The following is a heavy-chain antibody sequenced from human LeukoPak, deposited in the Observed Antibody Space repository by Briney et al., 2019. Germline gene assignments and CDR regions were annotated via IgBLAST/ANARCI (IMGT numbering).Heavy chain of an antibody. D-gene: IGHD5-18*01. CDR3: ARDLAYSRLDY. J-gene: IGHJ4*02. Sequence: GGSLRLSCAVSGLTFSSSWTDWVRQAPGKGLEWVASINPDGNKKYSADSVKGRFTISRDNAENSLYLQMNSLRVEDTAFYYCARDLAYSRLDYWGQGMLVTVSS. CDR2: INPDGNKK. V-gene: IGHV3-7*01. CDR1: GLTFSSSW.